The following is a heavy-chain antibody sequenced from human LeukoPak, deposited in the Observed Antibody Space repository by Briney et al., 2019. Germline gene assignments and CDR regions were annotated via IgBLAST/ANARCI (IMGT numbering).Heavy chain of an antibody. CDR2: VYASATT. D-gene: IGHD2-21*01. Sequence: SATLSLTCTVSGASISTYFWSWIRQPAGKRMEWIGRVYASATTYYNPSLRSRVTLSIDTSKNQLSLSLNSVTAADTAVYYCAKTHCGGGSCDKFDSWGQGILVTVSS. CDR1: GASISTYF. J-gene: IGHJ5*01. V-gene: IGHV4-4*07. CDR3: AKTHCGGGSCDKFDS.